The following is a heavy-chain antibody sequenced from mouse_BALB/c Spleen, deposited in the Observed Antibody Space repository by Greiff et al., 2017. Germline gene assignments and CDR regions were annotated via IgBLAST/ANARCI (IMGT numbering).Heavy chain of an antibody. J-gene: IGHJ3*01. CDR2: ISYSGST. D-gene: IGHD3-1*01. V-gene: IGHV3-2*02. Sequence: DVKLQESGPGLVKPSQSLSLTCTVTGYSITSDYAWNWIRQFPGNKLEWMGYISYSGSTSYNPSLKSRISITRDTSKNQFFLQLNSVTTEDTATYYCAREARSFAYWGQGTLVTVSA. CDR1: GYSITSDYA. CDR3: AREARSFAY.